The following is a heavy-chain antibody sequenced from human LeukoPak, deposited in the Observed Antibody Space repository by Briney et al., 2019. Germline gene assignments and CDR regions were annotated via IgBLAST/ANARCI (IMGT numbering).Heavy chain of an antibody. V-gene: IGHV1-18*01. Sequence: ASVKVSCKASGGTFSSYAISWVRQAPGQGLEWMGWISAYNGNTNYAQKLQGRVTMTTDTSTSTAYMELRSLRSDDTAVYYCGRGLASLWFGESIDYWGQGTLVTVSS. J-gene: IGHJ4*02. CDR2: ISAYNGNT. D-gene: IGHD3-10*01. CDR1: GGTFSSYA. CDR3: GRGLASLWFGESIDY.